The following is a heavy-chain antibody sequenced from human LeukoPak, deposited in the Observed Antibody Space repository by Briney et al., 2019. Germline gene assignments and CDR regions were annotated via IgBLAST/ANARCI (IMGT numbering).Heavy chain of an antibody. Sequence: SETLSLTCAVSGGSISPYYWSWIRQPPGKGLEWIGYIHYSGSTNYNPSLKSRVTMSVDTSKNQFSLMLSAVTAADTAVYYCARYDWGKYFDYWGQGTLVTVSS. J-gene: IGHJ4*02. CDR3: ARYDWGKYFDY. V-gene: IGHV4-59*01. D-gene: IGHD3-16*01. CDR1: GGSISPYY. CDR2: IHYSGST.